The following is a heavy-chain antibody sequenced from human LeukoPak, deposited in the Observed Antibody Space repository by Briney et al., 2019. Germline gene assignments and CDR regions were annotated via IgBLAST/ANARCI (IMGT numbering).Heavy chain of an antibody. CDR1: GGSIITYY. D-gene: IGHD1-26*01. CDR2: IHTSGSA. V-gene: IGHV4-4*07. J-gene: IGHJ5*02. CDR3: ARGLVGTTGEQNCFDP. Sequence: SETLSLTCTVSGGSIITYYWSWIRQPAGKGLEWIGRIHTSGSANYNPSLKSRVTISVDKNQFSLKLSSVIAADTAVYYCARGLVGTTGEQNCFDPWGQGTVVTVSS.